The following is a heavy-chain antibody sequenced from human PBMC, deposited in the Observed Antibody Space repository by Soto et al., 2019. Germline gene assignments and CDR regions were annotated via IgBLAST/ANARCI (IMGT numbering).Heavy chain of an antibody. CDR2: INPGNGNT. V-gene: IGHV1-3*01. Sequence: QVQVVQSGAEVKKPGASVKVSCKASGYTFTSYAMHWVRQAPGQRLEWMGWINPGNGNTKNSQKFQGRVTITRDTFASTAYMELSSLRSEDTAVYYGARGASSVTTFYFDLRGRGTLVTVYS. CDR3: ARGASSVTTFYFDL. J-gene: IGHJ2*01. CDR1: GYTFTSYA. D-gene: IGHD4-17*01.